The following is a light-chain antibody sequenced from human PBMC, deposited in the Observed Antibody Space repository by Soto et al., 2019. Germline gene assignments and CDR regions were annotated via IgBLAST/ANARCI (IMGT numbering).Light chain of an antibody. J-gene: IGKJ4*01. CDR1: QSINNF. Sequence: DIQMTQSPSSLSASVGDRVTITCRTSQSINNFLNWYQQKPGRAPKLLIYAAYNLQSGVPSRFSGSGSGTDFTLTISSLQPEDFATYYCQQCYSSPLTFGGGTKVDIK. CDR3: QQCYSSPLT. CDR2: AAY. V-gene: IGKV1-39*01.